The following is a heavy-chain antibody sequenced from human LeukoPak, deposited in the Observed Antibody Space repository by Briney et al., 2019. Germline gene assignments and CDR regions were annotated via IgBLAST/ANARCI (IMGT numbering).Heavy chain of an antibody. D-gene: IGHD1-7*01. Sequence: PGGSLKISCAASGFSFSDYAMAWVRQTPGKGLEWVSVITGSGGNTYYADSVKGRFTISRDNSKNTLYLQMNSLRAEDTAVYYCATQIAGTTQTWGQGTLVTVSS. CDR2: ITGSGGNT. V-gene: IGHV3-23*01. J-gene: IGHJ5*02. CDR1: GFSFSDYA. CDR3: ATQIAGTTQT.